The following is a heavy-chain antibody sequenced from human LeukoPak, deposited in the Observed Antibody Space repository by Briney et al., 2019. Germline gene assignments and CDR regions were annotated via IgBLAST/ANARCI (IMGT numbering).Heavy chain of an antibody. J-gene: IGHJ6*04. CDR3: ARTPGYCSGGSCYSGYYYGMDV. CDR1: GFTVSSNY. V-gene: IGHV3-53*01. D-gene: IGHD2-15*01. CDR2: IYSGGST. Sequence: GGSLRLSCAASGFTVSSNYMSWVRQAPGKGLEGVSVIYSGGSTYYADSVKGRFTISRDNSKNTLYLQMNSLRAEDTAVYYCARTPGYCSGGSCYSGYYYGMDVWGKGTTVTVSS.